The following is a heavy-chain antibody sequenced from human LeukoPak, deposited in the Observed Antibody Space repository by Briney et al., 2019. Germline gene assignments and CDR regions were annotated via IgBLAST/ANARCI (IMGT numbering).Heavy chain of an antibody. V-gene: IGHV1-2*02. J-gene: IGHJ4*02. CDR3: ARDGRSIIWSFDY. CDR1: GYTFTGYY. CDR2: INPNSGGT. Sequence: GASMKVSCKASGYTFTGYYMHWLRQAPAQGLEWMGWINPNSGGTNYAQKFQGRVTMTRDTSISTAYMELSRLRSDDTAVYYCARDGRSIIWSFDYWGQGTLVTVSS. D-gene: IGHD1-26*01.